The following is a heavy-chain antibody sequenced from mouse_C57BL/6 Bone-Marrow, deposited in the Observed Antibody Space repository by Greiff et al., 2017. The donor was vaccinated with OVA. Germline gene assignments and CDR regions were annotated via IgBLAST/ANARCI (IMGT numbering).Heavy chain of an antibody. CDR2: IDPENGDT. V-gene: IGHV14-4*01. J-gene: IGHJ1*03. CDR1: GFNITDDY. Sequence: VQLQQSGAELVRPGASVKLSCTASGFNITDDYMHWVKQRPEQGLEWIGWIDPENGDTEYASKFQGKATITADTSSNTAYLQLSSLTSEDTAVYYCTAICYGYDDWYFDVWGTGTTVTVSS. CDR3: TAICYGYDDWYFDV. D-gene: IGHD2-2*01.